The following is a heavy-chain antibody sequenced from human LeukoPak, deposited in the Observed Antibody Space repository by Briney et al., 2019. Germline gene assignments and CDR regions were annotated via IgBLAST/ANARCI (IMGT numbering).Heavy chain of an antibody. V-gene: IGHV3-66*01. CDR3: ARDSYDTSGYYPFDY. Sequence: GGSLRLSCAASGFTVSSNYMSWVRRAPGKGLEWVSVIYSGGSTYYADSVKGRFTISRDNSKNTLYVQMNSLRAEDTAVYYCARDSYDTSGYYPFDYWGQGTLVTVSS. CDR1: GFTVSSNY. CDR2: IYSGGST. D-gene: IGHD3-22*01. J-gene: IGHJ4*02.